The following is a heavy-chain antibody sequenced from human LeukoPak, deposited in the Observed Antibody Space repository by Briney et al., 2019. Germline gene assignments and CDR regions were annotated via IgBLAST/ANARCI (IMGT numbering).Heavy chain of an antibody. CDR1: GGTFSSYA. CDR3: TSAGSGKPFDY. D-gene: IGHD3-10*01. CDR2: IIPIFGTA. J-gene: IGHJ4*02. Sequence: SVKVSCKASGGTFSSYAISWVRQAPGQGLEWMGRIIPIFGTANYAQKFQGRVTITTDESTSTAYMELSSLRSEDTAVYYCTSAGSGKPFDYWGQGTLVTVSS. V-gene: IGHV1-69*05.